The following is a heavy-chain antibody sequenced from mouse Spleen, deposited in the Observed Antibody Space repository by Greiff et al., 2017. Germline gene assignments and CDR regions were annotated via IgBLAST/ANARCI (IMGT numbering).Heavy chain of an antibody. CDR2: IYPGDGDT. CDR3: ARSYSYDGYYAMDY. J-gene: IGHJ4*01. CDR1: GYAFSSSW. V-gene: IGHV1-82*01. Sequence: VQLQQSGPELAKPGASVKISCKASGYAFSSSWMNWVKQRPGKGLEWIGRIYPGDGDTNYNGKFKGKATLTADKSSSTAYMQLSSLTSEDSAVYFCARSYSYDGYYAMDYWGQGTSVTVSS. D-gene: IGHD2-12*01.